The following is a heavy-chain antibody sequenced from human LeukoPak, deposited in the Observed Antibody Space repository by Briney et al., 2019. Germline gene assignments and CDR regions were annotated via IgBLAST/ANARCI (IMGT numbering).Heavy chain of an antibody. V-gene: IGHV1-18*01. Sequence: ASVKVSCKASGYTFTSYGISWVRQAPGQGLEWMGWISAYNGNTNYAQKLQDRVTMTTDTSTSTAYMELRSLRSDDTAVYYCARELGCTNGVCYGGYDYWGQGTLVTVSS. CDR1: GYTFTSYG. J-gene: IGHJ4*02. CDR2: ISAYNGNT. CDR3: ARELGCTNGVCYGGYDY. D-gene: IGHD2-8*01.